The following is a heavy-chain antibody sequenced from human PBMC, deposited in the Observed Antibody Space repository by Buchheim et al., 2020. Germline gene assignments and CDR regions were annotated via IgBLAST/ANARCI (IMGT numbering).Heavy chain of an antibody. J-gene: IGHJ6*02. CDR3: AKDRERAAAGIFYGMDV. V-gene: IGHV3-23*01. Sequence: EVQLLESGGGLVQSGGSLRLSCAASGFTFSTYAMSWVRQAPGRGLEWVSAISGGGGTTYYADSVKGRFTISRDNSKNALYLHLDSLRAEDTAVYYCAKDRERAAAGIFYGMDVWGQGTT. CDR1: GFTFSTYA. D-gene: IGHD6-13*01. CDR2: ISGGGGTT.